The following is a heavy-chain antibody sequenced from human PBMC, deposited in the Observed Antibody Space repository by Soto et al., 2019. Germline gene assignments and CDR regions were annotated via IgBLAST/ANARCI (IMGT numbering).Heavy chain of an antibody. CDR1: GGSISSGGYS. CDR3: AAGGGLPRYY. V-gene: IGHV4-30-2*01. Sequence: SETLSLTCAVSGGSISSGGYSWSWIRQPPGKGLEWIGYIYHSGSTYYNPSLKSRVTISVDRSKNQFSLKLSSVTAADPAVYYCAAGGGLPRYYWGQGTLVTVSS. CDR2: IYHSGST. D-gene: IGHD5-12*01. J-gene: IGHJ4*02.